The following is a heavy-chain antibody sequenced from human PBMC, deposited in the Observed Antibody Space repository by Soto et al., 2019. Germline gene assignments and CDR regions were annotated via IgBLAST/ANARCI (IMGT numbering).Heavy chain of an antibody. CDR1: GFTFSSYG. V-gene: IGHV3-30*18. D-gene: IGHD6-19*01. Sequence: QVQLVESGGGVVQPGRSLRLSCAASGFTFSSYGMHWVRQAPGKGLEWVAVISYDGSNKYYADSVQGRFTISRDNSKNTLYLQMNSLRAEDTAVYYCAKDFSAGIAVAGLYYSYMDVWGKGTTVTVSS. J-gene: IGHJ6*03. CDR2: ISYDGSNK. CDR3: AKDFSAGIAVAGLYYSYMDV.